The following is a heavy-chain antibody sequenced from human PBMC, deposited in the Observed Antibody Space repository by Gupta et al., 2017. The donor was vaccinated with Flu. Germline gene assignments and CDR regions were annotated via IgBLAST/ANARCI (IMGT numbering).Heavy chain of an antibody. CDR2: IYYSGST. V-gene: IGHV4-59*01. J-gene: IGHJ5*02. CDR1: GGSISLYY. D-gene: IGHD3-3*01. Sequence: QVQLQESGPGLVKPSETLSLTCTFSGGSISLYYWSWIRQPPGKGLEWIGYIYYSGSTNYNPSLKSRVTISVDTSKNQFSLKLSSVTAADTAVYYCARAPRFWSGYYVANWFDPWGQGTLVTGSS. CDR3: ARAPRFWSGYYVANWFDP.